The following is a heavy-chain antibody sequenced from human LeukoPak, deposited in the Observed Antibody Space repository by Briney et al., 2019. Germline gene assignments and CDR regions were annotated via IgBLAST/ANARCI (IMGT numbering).Heavy chain of an antibody. CDR1: GYSFTGYW. D-gene: IGHD6-19*01. J-gene: IGHJ4*02. V-gene: IGHV5-51*01. Sequence: GESLKISCKGSGYSFTGYWIGWVRQMPGKGLEWMGIIYPGDSDTRYSPSFQGQVTISGDRSISTAYLQWSSLRASDTAMYYCARSVAGKYIDYWGQGTLVTVSS. CDR2: IYPGDSDT. CDR3: ARSVAGKYIDY.